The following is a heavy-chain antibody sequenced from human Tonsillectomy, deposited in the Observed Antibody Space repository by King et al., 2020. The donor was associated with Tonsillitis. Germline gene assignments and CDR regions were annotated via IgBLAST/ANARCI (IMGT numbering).Heavy chain of an antibody. V-gene: IGHV3-74*01. CDR1: GFTFRTYW. J-gene: IGHJ6*02. D-gene: IGHD3-3*01. CDR2: INSDGSST. CDR3: ARDIYLLPRGIFGANAKFVMDV. Sequence: VQLVESWGGLVQPGGSLRLSCSASGFTFRTYWMHWVRQAPGKGRVWVSRINSDGSSTRYADSVKGRFTISRENSKNTLYLPINSLRAEDTAVYYCARDIYLLPRGIFGANAKFVMDVWGQGTTVTVSS.